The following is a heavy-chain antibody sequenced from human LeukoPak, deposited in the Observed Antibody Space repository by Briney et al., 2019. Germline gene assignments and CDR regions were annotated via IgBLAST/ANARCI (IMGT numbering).Heavy chain of an antibody. D-gene: IGHD6-6*01. J-gene: IGHJ4*02. CDR3: ARGGAARPDF. CDR1: GFSFSSYT. Sequence: GGSLRLSCSASGFSFSSYTMTWVRQTPGKGLEWVAKIKADGGEKDHVASVKGRFTISRDNAKNSLYLQMNSLRVEDTAVYYCARGGAARPDFWGQGTLVTVSS. V-gene: IGHV3-7*01. CDR2: IKADGGEK.